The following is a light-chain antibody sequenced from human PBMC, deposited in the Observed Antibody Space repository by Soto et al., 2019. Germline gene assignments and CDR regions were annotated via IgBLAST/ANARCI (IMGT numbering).Light chain of an antibody. CDR2: DAS. CDR1: QNINNY. CDR3: QQYENLPT. Sequence: DIQLTQSPSTLSSSLGYIFTITCQASQNINNYLNWYQQKPGRAPKLLIYDASNLEAGVPSRFRGSGSGTDFTFTISRLQPEDIATYYCQQYENLPTFGQGTRLENK. V-gene: IGKV1-33*01. J-gene: IGKJ5*01.